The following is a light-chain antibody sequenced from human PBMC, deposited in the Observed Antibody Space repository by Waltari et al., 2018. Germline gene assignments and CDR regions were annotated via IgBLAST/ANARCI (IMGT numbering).Light chain of an antibody. CDR1: QSISSY. CDR3: QQGDSIPRT. Sequence: IQMTQSPSSLSASVGDRVTITCRASQSISSYLNWYQQKPGKAPKLLIYAASSLQSGVPSRFSGSGYGTDFTLTINSLQPEDFATYYCQQGDSIPRTFGQGTKVEI. CDR2: AAS. V-gene: IGKV1-39*01. J-gene: IGKJ1*01.